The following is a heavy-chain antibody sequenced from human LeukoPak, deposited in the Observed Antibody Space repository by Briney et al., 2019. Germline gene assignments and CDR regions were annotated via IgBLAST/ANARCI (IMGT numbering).Heavy chain of an antibody. J-gene: IGHJ4*02. CDR1: GGTFSNYA. CDR2: IIPIFGTA. CDR3: ARSGYDSSGYYGY. Sequence: SVKVSCKASGGTFSNYAISWVRQAPGQGLEWMGRIIPIFGTANYAQKFQGRVTITADESTSTAYMELSSLRSEDTAVYYCARSGYDSSGYYGYWGQGTLVTVSS. D-gene: IGHD3-22*01. V-gene: IGHV1-69*13.